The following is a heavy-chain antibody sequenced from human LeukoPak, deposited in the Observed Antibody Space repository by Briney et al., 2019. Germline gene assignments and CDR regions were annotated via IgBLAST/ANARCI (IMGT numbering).Heavy chain of an antibody. CDR1: GFTFSSYA. D-gene: IGHD3-22*01. CDR3: AKVSGYYPYFDY. J-gene: IGHJ4*02. Sequence: GGSLRLSCAASGFTFSSYAMSWVRQAPGKGLEWVSAISGSGGRTYYADSVKGRFTMSRDNSKNTLYLQMNSLRAEDTAVYYCAKVSGYYPYFDYWGQGTLVTVSS. CDR2: ISGSGGRT. V-gene: IGHV3-23*01.